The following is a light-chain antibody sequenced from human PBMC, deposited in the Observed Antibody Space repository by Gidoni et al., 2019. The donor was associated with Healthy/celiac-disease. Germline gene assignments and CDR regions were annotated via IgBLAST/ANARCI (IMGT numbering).Light chain of an antibody. J-gene: IGKJ2*01. Sequence: EIVLTQYPATLSLSPGERATLSCSASQSVSSYLAWYQQKPGQAPRLLIYDASNRATGIPARFSGSGSGTDFTLTISSLEPEDFAVYYCQQRSNWPPYTFGQGTKLEIK. V-gene: IGKV3-11*01. CDR1: QSVSSY. CDR3: QQRSNWPPYT. CDR2: DAS.